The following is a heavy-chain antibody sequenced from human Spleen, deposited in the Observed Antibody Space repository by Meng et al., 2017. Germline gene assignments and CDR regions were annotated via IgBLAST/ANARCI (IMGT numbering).Heavy chain of an antibody. J-gene: IGHJ5*02. CDR1: GGTLSRYA. V-gene: IGHV1-69*06. CDR2: IIPIFGTA. CDR3: ARNGVYGDYYYNWFDP. D-gene: IGHD4-17*01. Sequence: QGQWVKSGAEGKKPGSSVKVSCKASGGTLSRYAISWVRQAPGQGLEWMGGIIPIFGTAIYAQKFQGRVTITADKSTSTAYMELSSLRSEDTAVYYCARNGVYGDYYYNWFDPWGQGTLVTVSS.